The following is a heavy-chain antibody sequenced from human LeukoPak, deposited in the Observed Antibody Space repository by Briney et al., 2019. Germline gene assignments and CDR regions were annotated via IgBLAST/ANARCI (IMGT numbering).Heavy chain of an antibody. Sequence: GGSLRLSCAASGFTLSSYWMHWVRQAPGKGLVWVSRINSDGSTTTYADSVKGRFTISRDNSKNTLYLQMNSLRAEDTAVYYCAKGYCSGGSCSHAFDIWGQGTMVTVSS. D-gene: IGHD2-15*01. CDR3: AKGYCSGGSCSHAFDI. J-gene: IGHJ3*02. V-gene: IGHV3-74*01. CDR1: GFTLSSYW. CDR2: INSDGSTT.